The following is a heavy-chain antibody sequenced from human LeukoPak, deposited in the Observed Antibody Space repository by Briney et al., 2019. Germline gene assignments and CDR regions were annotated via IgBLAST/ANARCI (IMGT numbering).Heavy chain of an antibody. J-gene: IGHJ4*02. CDR2: IYYSGST. CDR3: ARLQGYDSSTYYFDY. D-gene: IGHD3-22*01. CDR1: GGSMSPYH. V-gene: IGHV4-59*12. Sequence: PSETLSLTCTVSGGSMSPYHWGWIRQPPGKGLEWTGYIYYSGSTNYNPSLKSRVTMSVDTSKNQFSLKLSSVTAADTAVYYCARLQGYDSSTYYFDYWGQGTLVTVSS.